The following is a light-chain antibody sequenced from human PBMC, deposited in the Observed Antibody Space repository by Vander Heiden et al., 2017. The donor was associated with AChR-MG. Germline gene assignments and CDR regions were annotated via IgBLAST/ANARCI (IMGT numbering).Light chain of an antibody. CDR1: QSVSSSY. V-gene: IGKV3-20*01. CDR2: GAS. Sequence: EIVLTQSPGTLSLSPGERATLSCRASQSVSSSYLAWYQQKPGQAPRLLIYGASSRATGIPDRFSGSGSGTDFTLTISRLEPEDIAVYYCQQYCSSPSWTFGQGTKVEIK. J-gene: IGKJ1*01. CDR3: QQYCSSPSWT.